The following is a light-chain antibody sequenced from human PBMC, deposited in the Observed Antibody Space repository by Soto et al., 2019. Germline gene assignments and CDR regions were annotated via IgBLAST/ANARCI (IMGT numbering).Light chain of an antibody. V-gene: IGLV2-14*01. CDR1: SSDVGGYNY. Sequence: QSALTQPASVSGSPGQSITISCTGTSSDVGGYNYVSWHQQHPGKAPKLMIYEVSNRPSGVSNRFSGSKSGNTASLTISGLQAEDEADYYCSSYTSSSTVYVFGTGTKVTVL. J-gene: IGLJ1*01. CDR3: SSYTSSSTVYV. CDR2: EVS.